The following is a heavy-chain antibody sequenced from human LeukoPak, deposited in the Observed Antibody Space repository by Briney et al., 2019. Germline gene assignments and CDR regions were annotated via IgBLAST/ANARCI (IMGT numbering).Heavy chain of an antibody. CDR3: ARQVSDYFYYYIAV. J-gene: IGHJ6*03. CDR1: GGSMRSRSYD. CDR2: IYYSGTT. Sequence: PSETLSLTCSGPGGSMRSRSYDWHGIRQPPGKGVEWVGRIYYSGTTYYNSSLKSRFTISEDTSKNRFSLMLTSVTAADTAVYYCARQVSDYFYYYIAVWGEGTTVIVSS. V-gene: IGHV4-39*01.